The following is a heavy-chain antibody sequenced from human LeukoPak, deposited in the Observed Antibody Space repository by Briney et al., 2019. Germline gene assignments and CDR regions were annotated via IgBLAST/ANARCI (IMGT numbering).Heavy chain of an antibody. CDR3: VTTVEGGIPNFDC. D-gene: IGHD2-15*01. Sequence: SVKVSCKASGGTFSSYAISWVRQAPGQGLEWMGRIIPILGIANYAQKFQGRVTITADKSTSTAYMELSSLRSEDTAVYYCVTTVEGGIPNFDCWGQGTLVTVSS. CDR2: IIPILGIA. V-gene: IGHV1-69*04. CDR1: GGTFSSYA. J-gene: IGHJ4*02.